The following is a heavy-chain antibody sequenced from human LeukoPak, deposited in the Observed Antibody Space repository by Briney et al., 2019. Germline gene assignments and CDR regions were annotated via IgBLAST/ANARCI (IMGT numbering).Heavy chain of an antibody. D-gene: IGHD1-14*01. CDR1: GGSISSYY. CDR3: ARIGARSPDY. V-gene: IGHV4-59*08. J-gene: IGHJ4*02. Sequence: PSETLSVTCTVSGGSISSYYWSWIRQPPGKGLEWIGYISYNGNTNYNPSLKSRATISVDTSKTQFSLNLSSVTAADTAVYYCARIGARSPDYWGQGTLVTVSS. CDR2: ISYNGNT.